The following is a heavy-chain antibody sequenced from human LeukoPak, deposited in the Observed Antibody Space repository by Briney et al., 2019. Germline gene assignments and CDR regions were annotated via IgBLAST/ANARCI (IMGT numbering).Heavy chain of an antibody. CDR2: IGGDNKP. D-gene: IGHD3-10*02. Sequence: PGGSLRLSCEASGFTFSAYAMTWVRQAPGKGLEWVSSIGGDNKPHYSESVKGRFAISRDNSKSMLFLQLNSLRAEDTALYYCAGDLHYYVAMDVWGQGTTVTVSS. J-gene: IGHJ6*02. V-gene: IGHV3-23*05. CDR3: AGDLHYYVAMDV. CDR1: GFTFSAYA.